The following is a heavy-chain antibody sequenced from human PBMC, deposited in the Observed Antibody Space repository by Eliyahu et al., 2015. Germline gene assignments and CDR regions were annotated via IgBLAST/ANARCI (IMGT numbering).Heavy chain of an antibody. CDR1: GFTFENYE. CDR3: TRDRWLDP. J-gene: IGHJ5*02. Sequence: EVQLVESGGASVQPGGSLRVSCVGSGFTFENYEIXWVRQAPGKGLEWISYISASGKTTYYADVVQGRFTISRDNAKNSVYLQMDSLRAEDTAVYYCTRDRWLDPWGQGTLVTVSS. V-gene: IGHV3-48*03. CDR2: ISASGKTT.